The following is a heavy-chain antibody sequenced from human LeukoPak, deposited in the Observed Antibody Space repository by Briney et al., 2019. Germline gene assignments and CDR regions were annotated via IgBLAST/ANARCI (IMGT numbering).Heavy chain of an antibody. J-gene: IGHJ4*02. CDR1: GFTVSSNY. V-gene: IGHV3-53*01. D-gene: IGHD3-10*01. CDR3: ARAKPKNMVRGLIMRRESRYYFDY. Sequence: GGSLTLSCAASGFTVSSNYMSWVRQAPGKGLEWVSVIYSGGSTYYADSVKGRFTISRDNSKSTLYIQMNSLRAEDTAVYYCARAKPKNMVRGLIMRRESRYYFDYWGQGTLVTVSS. CDR2: IYSGGST.